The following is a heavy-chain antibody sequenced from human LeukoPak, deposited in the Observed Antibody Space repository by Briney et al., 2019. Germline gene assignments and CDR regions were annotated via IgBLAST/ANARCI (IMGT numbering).Heavy chain of an antibody. Sequence: GGSLRLSCAASGFTFSDYYMSWIRQAPGKGLEWVSYISSSGSTIYYADSVKGRFTISRDNAKNSLYLQMNSPRAEDTAVYYCASSVVPAAYNTNGGFDIWGQGTMVTVSS. CDR3: ASSVVPAAYNTNGGFDI. D-gene: IGHD2-2*01. J-gene: IGHJ3*02. V-gene: IGHV3-11*01. CDR2: ISSSGSTI. CDR1: GFTFSDYY.